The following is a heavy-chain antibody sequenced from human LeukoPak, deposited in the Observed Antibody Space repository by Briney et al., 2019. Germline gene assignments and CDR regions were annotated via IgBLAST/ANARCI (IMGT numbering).Heavy chain of an antibody. Sequence: SETLSLTCTVSGGSIGSHYWSWIRQPPGKGLEWIGYIYYSGSTNYNPSLKSRVTMSVDTSKNHFSLKLSSVTAVDTAVYYCARMRDWFDPWGQGTLVTVSS. V-gene: IGHV4-59*11. CDR3: ARMRDWFDP. CDR2: IYYSGST. J-gene: IGHJ5*02. CDR1: GGSIGSHY.